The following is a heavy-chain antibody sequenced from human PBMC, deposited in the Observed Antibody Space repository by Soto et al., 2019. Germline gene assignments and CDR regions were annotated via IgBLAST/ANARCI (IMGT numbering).Heavy chain of an antibody. D-gene: IGHD2-2*01. CDR1: GGSISSGDYY. CDR3: ARDLRYCSSTSCSPPGGMDV. Sequence: SETLSLTCTVSGGSISSGDYYWSWIRQPPGKGLEWIGYIYYSGSTYYNPSLKSRVTISVDTSKNQFSLKLSSVTAADTAVYYCARDLRYCSSTSCSPPGGMDVWGQGTTVTVS. CDR2: IYYSGST. J-gene: IGHJ6*02. V-gene: IGHV4-30-4*01.